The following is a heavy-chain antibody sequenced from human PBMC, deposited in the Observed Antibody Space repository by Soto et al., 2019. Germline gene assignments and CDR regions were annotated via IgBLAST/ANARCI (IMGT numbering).Heavy chain of an antibody. CDR1: GYTFVNYG. CDR3: ARGRLCSRSNCYVDIMDX. V-gene: IGHV1-18*01. J-gene: IGHJ6*02. Sequence: GASVKVSCKASGYTFVNYGISWVRQAPGQGLEWMGWTTGYNGNTNYAQKFQNRVTMTTDTSTSTVYMELRSLRSDDTAVYYCARGRLCSRSNCYVDIMDXWGQGTTVTV. D-gene: IGHD2-2*01. CDR2: TTGYNGNT.